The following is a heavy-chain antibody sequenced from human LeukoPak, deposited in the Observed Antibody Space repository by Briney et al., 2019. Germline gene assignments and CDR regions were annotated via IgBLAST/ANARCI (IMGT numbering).Heavy chain of an antibody. D-gene: IGHD6-13*01. J-gene: IGHJ4*02. CDR2: ISLGGGTI. CDR3: ARILGYTLDY. V-gene: IGHV3-48*02. CDR1: GFTFSSYS. Sequence: GGSLRLSCAASGFTFSSYSMNWVRQASGKGLEWVSYISLGGGTIYYAGSVRGRFTVSRDDAGNSLYLQMYSLRDEDTAVYYCARILGYTLDYWGQGTLVTVSS.